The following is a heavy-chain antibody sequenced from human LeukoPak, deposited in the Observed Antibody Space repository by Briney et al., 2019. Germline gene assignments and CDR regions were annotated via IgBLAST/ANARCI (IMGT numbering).Heavy chain of an antibody. J-gene: IGHJ5*02. CDR3: ARGPDWFDP. CDR2: IYYSGST. V-gene: IGHV4-59*01. Sequence: KPSETLSLTCTVSGGSIGSYYWSWIRQPPGKGLEWIGCIYYSGSTNYNPSLKSRVTISVDTSKNQFSLKLSSVTAADTAVYYCARGPDWFDPWGQGTLVTVSS. CDR1: GGSIGSYY.